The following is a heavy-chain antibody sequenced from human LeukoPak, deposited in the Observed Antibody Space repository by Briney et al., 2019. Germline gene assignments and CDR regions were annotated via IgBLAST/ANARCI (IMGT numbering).Heavy chain of an antibody. V-gene: IGHV3-48*04. J-gene: IGHJ4*02. CDR3: ARAEKYDFWRPPDY. CDR1: GFTFSSFS. Sequence: GGSLRLSCAASGFTFSSFSMNWVRQAPGKGLEWLSYISSFSSTIYYADSVMGRFTISRDNAKNSLYLQMNSLRVEDTATYYCARAEKYDFWRPPDYWGQGTLVTVSS. CDR2: ISSFSSTI. D-gene: IGHD3-3*01.